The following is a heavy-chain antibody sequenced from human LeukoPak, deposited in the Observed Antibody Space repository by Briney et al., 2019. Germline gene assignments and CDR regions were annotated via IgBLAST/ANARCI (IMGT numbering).Heavy chain of an antibody. J-gene: IGHJ6*03. V-gene: IGHV1-8*03. D-gene: IGHD3-3*01. CDR3: ARGNPYDFWSGYYLYYYYYMDV. CDR1: GYTFTSYD. CDR2: MNPNSGNT. Sequence: ASVKVSCKASGYTFTSYDINWVRQATGQGLEWMGWMNPNSGNTGYAQKFQGRVTITRNTSISTAYMELSSLRSEDTAVYYCARGNPYDFWSGYYLYYYYYMDVWGKGTTVTATS.